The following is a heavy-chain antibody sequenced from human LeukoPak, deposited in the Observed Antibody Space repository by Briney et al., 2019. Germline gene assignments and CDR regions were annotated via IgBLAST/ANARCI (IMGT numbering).Heavy chain of an antibody. Sequence: GGSLRLSCAASVFTFRSYSMNWVRQAPGEGVEWVSSISSSSSYIYYADSVKGRFTIWRDNAKTSLYLQMHSLRDEDAAVYYCAGGPSYYDILTGYYQAPSDYWGQGNLVTVSS. CDR1: VFTFRSYS. J-gene: IGHJ4*02. D-gene: IGHD3-9*01. CDR3: AGGPSYYDILTGYYQAPSDY. V-gene: IGHV3-21*01. CDR2: ISSSSSYI.